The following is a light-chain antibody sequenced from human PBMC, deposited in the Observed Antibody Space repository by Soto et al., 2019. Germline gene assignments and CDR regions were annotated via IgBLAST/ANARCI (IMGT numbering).Light chain of an antibody. J-gene: IGKJ1*01. V-gene: IGKV3-11*01. Sequence: EIVLTQSPGTLSLSPGERATLSCRASQTVSSYLLWYQQKPGQAPRLLIYDASNRATGVPARFTGSGSETDFTLTISSLEPEDFGVYYCQQYADWPTTFGQGTKVDIK. CDR3: QQYADWPTT. CDR2: DAS. CDR1: QTVSSY.